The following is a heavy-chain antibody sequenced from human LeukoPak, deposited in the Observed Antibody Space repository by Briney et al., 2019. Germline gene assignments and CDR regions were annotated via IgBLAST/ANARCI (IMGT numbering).Heavy chain of an antibody. V-gene: IGHV1-46*01. CDR2: INPTGGST. CDR3: ARDNSVGDNAWWFDP. Sequence: GASVKVSCKASGYTSTSYAMNWVRQAPGQGLEWMGLINPTGGSTGYAQKFQGRVTMTRDMSTSTDYMELSSLRSEDTAIYYCARDNSVGDNAWWFDPWGQGTLVTVSS. D-gene: IGHD1-26*01. J-gene: IGHJ5*02. CDR1: GYTSTSYA.